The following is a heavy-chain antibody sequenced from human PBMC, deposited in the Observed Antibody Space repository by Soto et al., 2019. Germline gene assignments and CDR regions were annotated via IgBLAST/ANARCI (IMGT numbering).Heavy chain of an antibody. D-gene: IGHD3-16*01. CDR3: ARVGGNTFDR. Sequence: SETLSLTCSVSGGSVGRVSYYCRWIRHPPGKGMEWLGYMYYHGGTNYSQSLKSRVSISADRSKDHFSLNVTSVTAADTAIYYCARVGGNTFDRWGQGTLVTVYS. CDR2: MYYHGGT. CDR1: GGSVGRVSYY. V-gene: IGHV4-61*03. J-gene: IGHJ4*01.